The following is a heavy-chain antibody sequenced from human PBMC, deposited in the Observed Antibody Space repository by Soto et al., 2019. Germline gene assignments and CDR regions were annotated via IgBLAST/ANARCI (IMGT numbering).Heavy chain of an antibody. V-gene: IGHV3-21*01. Sequence: PGGSLRLSCAASGFTFSSYSMNWVRQAPGKGLEWVSSISSSSSYIYYADSVKGRFTISRDNAKNSLYLQTNSLRAEDTAVYYCARDKNYDSSGYYRWGQGTLVTVSS. D-gene: IGHD3-22*01. CDR2: ISSSSSYI. CDR3: ARDKNYDSSGYYR. J-gene: IGHJ4*02. CDR1: GFTFSSYS.